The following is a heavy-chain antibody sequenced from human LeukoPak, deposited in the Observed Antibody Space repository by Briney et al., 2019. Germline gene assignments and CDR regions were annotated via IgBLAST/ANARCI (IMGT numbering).Heavy chain of an antibody. V-gene: IGHV4-59*01. CDR1: GGSISSYY. CDR2: IYYSSST. D-gene: IGHD1-26*01. J-gene: IGHJ5*02. Sequence: PSETLSLTCTVSGGSISSYYWNWIRQPPGKGLEWIGYIYYSSSTNYNPSLKSRVTISVDTSKNQFSMTLTAANAAVKDVAYCARDGWAGFDPWGQGTLVTVSS. CDR3: ARDGWAGFDP.